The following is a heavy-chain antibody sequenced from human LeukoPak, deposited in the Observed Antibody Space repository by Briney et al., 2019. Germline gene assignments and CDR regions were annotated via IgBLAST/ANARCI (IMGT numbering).Heavy chain of an antibody. CDR2: ISYDGSNK. D-gene: IGHD2-2*01. CDR1: GFTFSNYA. Sequence: GGSLRLSCAVSGFTFSNYAMHWGRQAPGKGLERVAVISYDGSNKYYADSVKGRFTISRDNSKNTLYLQMNSLRAEDTAVYYCARDSRYCGRTSCYFLDYWGQGTLVTVSS. J-gene: IGHJ4*02. CDR3: ARDSRYCGRTSCYFLDY. V-gene: IGHV3-30*04.